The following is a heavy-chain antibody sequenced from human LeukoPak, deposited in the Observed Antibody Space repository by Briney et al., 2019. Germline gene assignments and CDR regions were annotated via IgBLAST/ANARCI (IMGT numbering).Heavy chain of an antibody. D-gene: IGHD1-14*01. Sequence: SGGSLRLSCAASGFTFSSCGFNWVRQAPGKGLEWVSSIGPTGTDRYYADSIRGRFTISRDNAKNSMYLQMDSLRDEDTAVYYCATETIGRHYDYWGQGTLLTVSS. CDR1: GFTFSSCG. V-gene: IGHV3-21*01. J-gene: IGHJ4*02. CDR3: ATETIGRHYDY. CDR2: IGPTGTDR.